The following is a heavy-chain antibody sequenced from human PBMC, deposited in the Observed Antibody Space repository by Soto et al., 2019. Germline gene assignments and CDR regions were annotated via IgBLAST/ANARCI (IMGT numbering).Heavy chain of an antibody. J-gene: IGHJ4*02. D-gene: IGHD1-1*01. Sequence: GGSLRLSCAASGFTFSTYWMHWVRQAPGKGLVWVSRIKSDGSFTDYADFVKGRFTISRDNAKNTLYLQMNSLRAEDTAVYCRAEDRGGTAVQLDYWGQGSLVAV. CDR2: IKSDGSFT. CDR3: AEDRGGTAVQLDY. CDR1: GFTFSTYW. V-gene: IGHV3-74*01.